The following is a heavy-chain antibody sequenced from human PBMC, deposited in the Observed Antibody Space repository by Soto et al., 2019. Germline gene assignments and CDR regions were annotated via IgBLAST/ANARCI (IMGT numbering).Heavy chain of an antibody. J-gene: IGHJ3*02. CDR1: GGSISSSSYY. CDR2: IYYTGTT. Sequence: SETLSLTCTVSGGSISSSSYYWGWIRQPPGKGLEWIGSIYYTGTTKYNPSLKSRVTISVDTSKNQFSLKLSSVTAADTAVYYCARVGEYYYDSSGYYPDAFDIWGQGTMVTVSS. CDR3: ARVGEYYYDSSGYYPDAFDI. V-gene: IGHV4-39*07. D-gene: IGHD3-22*01.